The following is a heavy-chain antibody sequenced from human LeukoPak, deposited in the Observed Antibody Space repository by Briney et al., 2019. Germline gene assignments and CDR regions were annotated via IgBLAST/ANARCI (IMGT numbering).Heavy chain of an antibody. CDR1: GFTLSSYA. CDR2: ISSTGSIT. CDR3: ARGSNLAAADDY. Sequence: GGSLRLSCAASGFTLSSYAMIWVRQAPGKGLEWVSLISSTGSITYYADSVRGRFTISRDISKNTLYLQMNSLRAEDTAVYYCARGSNLAAADDYWGQGTLVTVSS. D-gene: IGHD6-13*01. V-gene: IGHV3-23*01. J-gene: IGHJ4*02.